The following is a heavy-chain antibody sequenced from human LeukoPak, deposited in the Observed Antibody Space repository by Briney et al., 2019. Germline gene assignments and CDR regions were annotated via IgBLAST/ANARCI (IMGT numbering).Heavy chain of an antibody. Sequence: SVKVSCKASGGTFSSYAISWVRQAPGQGLEWMGGIIPIFGTANYAQKFQGRVTITAEESTSTAYMELSSLRSEDTAVYYCASLGYCSGGSCYSPFDYWGQGTLVTVSS. D-gene: IGHD2-15*01. J-gene: IGHJ4*02. V-gene: IGHV1-69*13. CDR3: ASLGYCSGGSCYSPFDY. CDR2: IIPIFGTA. CDR1: GGTFSSYA.